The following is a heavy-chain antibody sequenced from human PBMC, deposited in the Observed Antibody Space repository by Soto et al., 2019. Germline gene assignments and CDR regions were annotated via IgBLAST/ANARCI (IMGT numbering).Heavy chain of an antibody. J-gene: IGHJ4*02. CDR3: ARESPSAYSSGWPSFDY. V-gene: IGHV3-30-3*01. CDR1: GFTFSSYA. CDR2: ISYDGSNK. D-gene: IGHD6-19*01. Sequence: VQLVESGGGVVQPGRSLRLSCAASGFTFSSYAMHWVRQAPGKGLEWVAVISYDGSNKYYADSVKGRFTISRDNSKNTLYLQMNSLRAEDTAVYYCARESPSAYSSGWPSFDYWGQGTLVTVSS.